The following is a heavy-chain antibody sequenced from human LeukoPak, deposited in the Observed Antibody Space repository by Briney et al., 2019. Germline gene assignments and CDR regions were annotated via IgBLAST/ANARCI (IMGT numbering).Heavy chain of an antibody. CDR3: ARVRLGTIFDY. CDR1: GDPFSSHG. CDR2: IIPIFGTA. D-gene: IGHD7-27*01. J-gene: IGHJ4*02. Sequence: ASVKVSCKTSGDPFSSHGISWVRQAPGQGLEWMGGIIPIFGTANYAQKFQGRVTITTDESTSTAYMELSSLRSEDTAVYYCARVRLGTIFDYWGQGTLVTVSS. V-gene: IGHV1-69*05.